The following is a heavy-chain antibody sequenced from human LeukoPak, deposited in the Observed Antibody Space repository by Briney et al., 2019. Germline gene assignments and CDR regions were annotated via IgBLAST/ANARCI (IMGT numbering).Heavy chain of an antibody. CDR1: GGSFSGYY. Sequence: SEALSLTCAVYGGSFSGYYWSWIRQPPGKGLEWIGEINHSGSTNYNPSLKSRVTISVDTSKNQFSLKLSSVTAADTAVYYCARGYSNYDYWGQGTLVTVSS. V-gene: IGHV4-34*01. CDR3: ARGYSNYDY. J-gene: IGHJ4*02. D-gene: IGHD4-11*01. CDR2: INHSGST.